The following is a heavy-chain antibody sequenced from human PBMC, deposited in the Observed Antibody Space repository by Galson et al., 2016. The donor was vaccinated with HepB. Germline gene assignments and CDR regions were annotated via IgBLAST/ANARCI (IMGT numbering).Heavy chain of an antibody. V-gene: IGHV3-21*01. D-gene: IGHD1-26*01. CDR2: ISVSTNYI. CDR1: GFLFSGYS. CDR3: VRATIIVGANQHIDY. Sequence: SLRLSCAASGFLFSGYSMNWVRQAPGKGLEWVSSISVSTNYIYYADSVKGRFTISRDNAKNSLYLQMNSLRAEDTAFYYCVRATIIVGANQHIDYWGQGTLVTVSS. J-gene: IGHJ4*02.